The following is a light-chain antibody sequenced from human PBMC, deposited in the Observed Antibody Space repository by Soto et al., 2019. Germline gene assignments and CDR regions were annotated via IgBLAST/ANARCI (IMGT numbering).Light chain of an antibody. Sequence: QSALTQPASVSGSPGQSITISCTGTSSDVGGYNSVSWYQQHPGKAPKIMIYEVSNRPSGVSNRFSGSKSGNTASLTISGLQDEDEADYYCSSYTSSSTLGVFGGGTKLTVL. V-gene: IGLV2-14*01. CDR3: SSYTSSSTLGV. J-gene: IGLJ3*02. CDR2: EVS. CDR1: SSDVGGYNS.